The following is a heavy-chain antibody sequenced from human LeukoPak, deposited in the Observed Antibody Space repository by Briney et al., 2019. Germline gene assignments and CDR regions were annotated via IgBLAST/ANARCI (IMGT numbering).Heavy chain of an antibody. CDR2: ISGSGSSA. J-gene: IGHJ6*02. Sequence: PGESLRLSCAASGFTFSSYVMSWVRQTPGKGLEWVSAISGSGSSAYYGDSVKGRFTISRDNSKNTLYLQMNSLRAEDTAIYYCASGIRGYYYYGMDVWGQGTTVTVSS. CDR3: ASGIRGYYYYGMDV. V-gene: IGHV3-23*01. CDR1: GFTFSSYV. D-gene: IGHD2-21*01.